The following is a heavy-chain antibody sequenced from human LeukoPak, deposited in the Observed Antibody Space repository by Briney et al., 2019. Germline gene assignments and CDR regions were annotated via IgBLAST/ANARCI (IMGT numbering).Heavy chain of an antibody. V-gene: IGHV1-18*01. Sequence: GASVKVSCKASGYTFTSYGISWVRQAPGQGLEWMGWISAYNGNTNYAQKLQGRVTMTTDTSTSTAYVELRSLRSDDTAVYYCARETTMIVVVHYYYYGMDVWGQGTTVTVSS. D-gene: IGHD3-22*01. CDR3: ARETTMIVVVHYYYYGMDV. J-gene: IGHJ6*02. CDR2: ISAYNGNT. CDR1: GYTFTSYG.